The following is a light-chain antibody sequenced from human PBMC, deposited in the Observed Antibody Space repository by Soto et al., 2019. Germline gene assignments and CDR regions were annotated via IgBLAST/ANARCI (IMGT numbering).Light chain of an antibody. J-gene: IGLJ1*01. CDR1: RSNIGTNP. CDR2: NDK. Sequence: QSVLTQPPSASGTPGQRVTISCSGDRSNIGTNPVAWYQQLPGTAPKLLINNDKHRPSGVPDRFSGSRSGASASLAISGLQSEDDADYFCGACDSSLNGYVFGTGTKLTV. V-gene: IGLV1-44*01. CDR3: GACDSSLNGYV.